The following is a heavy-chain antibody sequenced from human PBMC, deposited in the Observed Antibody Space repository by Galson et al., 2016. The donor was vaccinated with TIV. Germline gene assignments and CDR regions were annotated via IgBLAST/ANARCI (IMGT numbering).Heavy chain of an antibody. CDR3: ATVAWFPGLSLDS. V-gene: IGHV1-24*01. CDR1: GDSLGEIV. J-gene: IGHJ4*02. D-gene: IGHD3-22*01. Sequence: SVKVSCKVSGDSLGEIVIHWVRQAPGKGLEWMGGFDPEFQKTIYAQKMQGRVTMTADTSTDTAYMELGSLRLEDTAVYYCATVAWFPGLSLDSWCQGTLVIVSS. CDR2: FDPEFQKT.